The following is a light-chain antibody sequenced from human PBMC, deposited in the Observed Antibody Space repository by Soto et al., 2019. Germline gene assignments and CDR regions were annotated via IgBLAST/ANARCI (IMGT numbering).Light chain of an antibody. CDR1: QRSSNY. CDR2: TTS. CDR3: QQTYSAPLT. J-gene: IGKJ4*01. V-gene: IGKV1-39*01. Sequence: IPLSLSPSSLSASLGDRVTITCRGRQRSSNYLPWYQQKPGKAPKLLIYTTSNVQSGVPSRFSGSGSGTDFTLTVSSLEPEDFATYYCQQTYSAPLTFGGGTKVDIK.